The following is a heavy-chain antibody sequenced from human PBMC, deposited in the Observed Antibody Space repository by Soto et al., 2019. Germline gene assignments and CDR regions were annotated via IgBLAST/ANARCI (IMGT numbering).Heavy chain of an antibody. CDR2: IWYDGSNK. Sequence: SLRLSCAASGFTFSSYGMHWVRQAPGKGLEWVAVIWYDGSNKYYADSVKGRFTISRDKSKNTLYLQMSNLRAEDTAVFYCARKRYYDSSGDAFDIWGQGTMVTVSS. CDR3: ARKRYYDSSGDAFDI. D-gene: IGHD3-22*01. J-gene: IGHJ3*02. CDR1: GFTFSSYG. V-gene: IGHV3-33*01.